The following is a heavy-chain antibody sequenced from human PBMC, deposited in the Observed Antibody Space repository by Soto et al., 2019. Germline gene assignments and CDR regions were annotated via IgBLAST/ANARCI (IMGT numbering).Heavy chain of an antibody. Sequence: GASVKVSCKASGYIFSGYYIHWVRQVPGQGLEWMGIINPSGGSTIYAQEFQGRVTMTRDTSTSTVYMELSSLRSEDTAMYYCARSYCGGDCPNNWFDPWGQGTLVT. J-gene: IGHJ5*02. CDR1: GYIFSGYY. V-gene: IGHV1-46*01. CDR2: INPSGGST. CDR3: ARSYCGGDCPNNWFDP. D-gene: IGHD2-21*02.